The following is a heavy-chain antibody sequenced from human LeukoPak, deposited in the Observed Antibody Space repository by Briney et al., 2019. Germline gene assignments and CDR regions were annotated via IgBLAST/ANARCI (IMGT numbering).Heavy chain of an antibody. J-gene: IGHJ6*03. CDR3: ARTTEGYCRGRSCYSYYYYMDV. CDR2: INTSTGNP. Sequence: ASVKVSCKASGYTFTSYAMNWVRQAPGQGLEWMGWINTSTGNPTYAQGFTGRFVFSLDTSVSTAYLQISSLKAEDTAVYYCARTTEGYCRGRSCYSYYYYMDVWGKGTTVTVSS. D-gene: IGHD2-15*01. CDR1: GYTFTSYA. V-gene: IGHV7-4-1*02.